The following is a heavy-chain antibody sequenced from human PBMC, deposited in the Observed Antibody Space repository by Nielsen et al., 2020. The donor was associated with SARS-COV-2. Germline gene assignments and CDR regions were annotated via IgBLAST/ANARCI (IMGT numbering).Heavy chain of an antibody. CDR2: ISYDGSNK. V-gene: IGHV3-30*18. J-gene: IGHJ4*02. CDR3: AKDGGSGWYYFDY. Sequence: GESQKISCAASGFTFSSYSMHWVRQAPGKGLEWVAVISYDGSNKYYADSVKGRFTISRDNSKNTLYLQMNSLRAEDTSVYYCAKDGGSGWYYFDYWGQGTLVTVSS. D-gene: IGHD6-19*01. CDR1: GFTFSSYS.